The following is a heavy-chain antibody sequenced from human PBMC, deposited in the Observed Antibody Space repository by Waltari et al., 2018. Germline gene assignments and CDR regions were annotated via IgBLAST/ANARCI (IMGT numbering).Heavy chain of an antibody. CDR1: GYTFTSYY. V-gene: IGHV1-46*01. J-gene: IGHJ3*02. Sequence: QVQLVQSGAEVKKPGASVKVSCKASGYTFTSYYMHWVRQAPGQGLEWMGIINPRGGSTSYAQKFQGRVTMTRDTSTSTVYMELSSLRSEDTAVYYCARDLANGDAFDIWGQGTMVTVSS. CDR2: INPRGGST. CDR3: ARDLANGDAFDI. D-gene: IGHD1-26*01.